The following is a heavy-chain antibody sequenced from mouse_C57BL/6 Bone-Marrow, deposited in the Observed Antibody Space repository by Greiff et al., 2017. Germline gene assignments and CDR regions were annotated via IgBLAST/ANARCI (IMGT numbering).Heavy chain of an antibody. CDR1: GFNIKDDY. J-gene: IGHJ3*01. D-gene: IGHD1-1*01. CDR2: IDPENGDT. Sequence: VQLQHSGAELVRPGASVKLSCTASGFNIKDDYMHWVKQRPEQGLEWIGWIDPENGDTEYASKFQGKATIPADTSSNTAYLQLSSLTSEDTAVYYCTKYGWFAYWGQGTLVTVSA. V-gene: IGHV14-4*01. CDR3: TKYGWFAY.